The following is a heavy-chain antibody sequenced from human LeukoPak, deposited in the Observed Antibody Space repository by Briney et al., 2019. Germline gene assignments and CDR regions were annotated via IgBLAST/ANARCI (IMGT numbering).Heavy chain of an antibody. V-gene: IGHV3-9*01. CDR1: GFTFDDYA. CDR2: ISWNSGSI. D-gene: IGHD6-19*01. J-gene: IGHJ4*02. Sequence: GGSLRLSCAASGFTFDDYAMHWVRQAPGKGLEWVSGISWNSGSIGYADSVKGRFTISRDNAKNSLYLQMNSLRAEDTALYYCANNRGWGLSARYFDYWGQGTLVTVSS. CDR3: ANNRGWGLSARYFDY.